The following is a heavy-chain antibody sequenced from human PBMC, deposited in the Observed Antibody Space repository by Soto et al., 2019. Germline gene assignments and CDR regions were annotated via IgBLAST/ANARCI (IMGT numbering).Heavy chain of an antibody. CDR1: GYSFAGYW. V-gene: IGHV5-10-1*01. CDR2: IDPSDSQT. Sequence: GESLKISCKGSGYSFAGYWITCVRQKPWKGLEWMGLIDPSDSQTYYSPSFRGHVTISVTKSITTVFLQWSSLRASDTAMYYCARKIYDSDTGPNFQYYFDSWGQGTPVTVSS. J-gene: IGHJ4*02. D-gene: IGHD3-22*01. CDR3: ARKIYDSDTGPNFQYYFDS.